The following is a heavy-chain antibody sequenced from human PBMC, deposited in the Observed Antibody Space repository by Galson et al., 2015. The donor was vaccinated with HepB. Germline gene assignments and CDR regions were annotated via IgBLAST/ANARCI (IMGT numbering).Heavy chain of an antibody. CDR1: GFTFSSFS. Sequence: SLRLSCAASGFTFSSFSMNWVRQAPGKGLEWVSSISSGSESIYYAELMKGRFTISRDNAKNSLYLEMNSLRAEDTAVYYCARGNVLLTGSLMYWGQGILVTVSS. CDR3: ARGNVLLTGSLMY. J-gene: IGHJ4*02. D-gene: IGHD3-9*01. CDR2: ISSGSESI. V-gene: IGHV3-21*06.